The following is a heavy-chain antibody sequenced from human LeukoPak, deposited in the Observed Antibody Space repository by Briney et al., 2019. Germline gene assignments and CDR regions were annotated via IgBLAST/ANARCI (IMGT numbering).Heavy chain of an antibody. CDR2: IYTSGST. Sequence: PAETLSLTCTVSGGPISSYYWSWLRQPPGKGLEWIWLIYTSGSTNYNPSRKSRVTMSVDTYKKQLYLRLSSMTAADTAVYYCARARNQYGDYRAGAFDIWGQGTMVTVSS. J-gene: IGHJ3*02. D-gene: IGHD4-17*01. CDR1: GGPISSYY. V-gene: IGHV4-4*07. CDR3: ARARNQYGDYRAGAFDI.